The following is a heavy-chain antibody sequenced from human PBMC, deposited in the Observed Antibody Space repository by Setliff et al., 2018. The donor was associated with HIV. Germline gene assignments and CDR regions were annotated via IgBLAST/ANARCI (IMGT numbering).Heavy chain of an antibody. CDR1: GGSISSSSYY. D-gene: IGHD6-19*01. CDR2: IYYSGST. V-gene: IGHV4-39*02. J-gene: IGHJ4*02. CDR3: ARRAVAGTSFDY. Sequence: SETQSLTCPVSGGSISSSSYYWGWIRQPPGKGLEWIGSIYYSGSTYYNPSLESRVTISVDTSKNHFSLRLSSVTAADTAVYYCARRAVAGTSFDYWGQGTLVTVSS.